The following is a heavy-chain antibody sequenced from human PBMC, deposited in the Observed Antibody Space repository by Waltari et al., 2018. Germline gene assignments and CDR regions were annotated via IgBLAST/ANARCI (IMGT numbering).Heavy chain of an antibody. V-gene: IGHV4-4*07. CDR3: AREEIEEWGTWFDP. Sequence: QVQLQESGPGLVKPSETLSLTCTVSGGSISNYYWSWIRQPAGKGLEWIGRTYTSGSTPYNPSLKSRVTMSLDTSKNQFSLKMTSVTAADTAVYYCAREEIEEWGTWFDPWGQGILVTVSS. J-gene: IGHJ5*02. CDR1: GGSISNYY. CDR2: TYTSGST. D-gene: IGHD3-16*01.